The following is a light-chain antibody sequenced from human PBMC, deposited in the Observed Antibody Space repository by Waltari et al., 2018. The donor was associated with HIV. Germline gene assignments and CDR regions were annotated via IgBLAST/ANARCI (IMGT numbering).Light chain of an antibody. CDR2: GVS. CDR3: QQYNNWPRT. Sequence: VVITQSPATLSVSLGERATLSCRASQTVNSTLPWYQERPGQAPRLLIYGVSTRASGIPARFSVSGSGTEFTLTISSLQSEDFAVYFCQQYNNWPRTFGQGTKVEIK. CDR1: QTVNST. J-gene: IGKJ1*01. V-gene: IGKV3-15*01.